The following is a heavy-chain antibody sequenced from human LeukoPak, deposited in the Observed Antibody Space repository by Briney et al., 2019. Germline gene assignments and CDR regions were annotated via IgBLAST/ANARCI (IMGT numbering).Heavy chain of an antibody. J-gene: IGHJ4*02. CDR2: IIPILGIA. D-gene: IGHD3-10*01. Sequence: SVKVSCKASGGTFSSYAISWVRQAPGQGLEWMGRIIPILGIANYAQKFQGRVTITADKSTSTVYMELRSLRSDDTAVYYCAREFGFREPRRFDYWGQGTLVTVSS. CDR3: AREFGFREPRRFDY. CDR1: GGTFSSYA. V-gene: IGHV1-69*04.